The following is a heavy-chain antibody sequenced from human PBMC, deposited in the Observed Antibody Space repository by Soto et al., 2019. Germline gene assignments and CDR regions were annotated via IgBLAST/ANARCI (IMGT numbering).Heavy chain of an antibody. CDR1: GYTFTRYD. J-gene: IGHJ6*03. V-gene: IGHV1-8*01. CDR2: MNPNSGNT. Sequence: VQLVQSGAEVKKPGASVKVSCKASGYTFTRYDFNWVRQATGQGLEWMGWMNPNSGNTGYAQKCQGRVTMTRNTSISTAYRELSSLRSDDTAVYYCARTFSSSSSYYYYYIDVWGKGTTVTVSS. CDR3: ARTFSSSSSYYYYYIDV. D-gene: IGHD6-6*01.